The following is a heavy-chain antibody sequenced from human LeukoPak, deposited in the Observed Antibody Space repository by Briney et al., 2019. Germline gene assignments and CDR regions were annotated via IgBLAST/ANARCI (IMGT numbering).Heavy chain of an antibody. J-gene: IGHJ4*02. V-gene: IGHV4-59*01. CDR3: TRGAGWLIDY. Sequence: SETLSLTCTVSDDSISDYYRGWIRQPPGKGLEWIGYFYNSGRSTYNPSLKSRVTIPADTSKNHFTLKLNSVTTADTAVYYCTRGAGWLIDYWGQGILVTVSS. D-gene: IGHD3-16*01. CDR2: FYNSGRS. CDR1: DDSISDYY.